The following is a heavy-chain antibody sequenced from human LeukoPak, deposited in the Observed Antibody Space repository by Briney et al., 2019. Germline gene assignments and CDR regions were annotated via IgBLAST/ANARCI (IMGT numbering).Heavy chain of an antibody. CDR2: INPNSGGT. Sequence: ASVKVSCKASGYTFTGYYMHWVRQAPGQGLEWMGWINPNSGGTNYAQKFQGRVTMTRDTSISTAYMELSRLRSDDTALYYCARGLMGGYPRFDYWGQGTLVTVSS. CDR1: GYTFTGYY. J-gene: IGHJ4*02. CDR3: ARGLMGGYPRFDY. D-gene: IGHD3-22*01. V-gene: IGHV1-2*02.